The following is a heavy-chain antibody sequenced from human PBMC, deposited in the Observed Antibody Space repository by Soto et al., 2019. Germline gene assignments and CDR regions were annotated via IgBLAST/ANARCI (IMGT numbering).Heavy chain of an antibody. D-gene: IGHD2-21*01. CDR2: INHSGST. J-gene: IGHJ4*02. Sequence: SETLSLTCAFYGGSLSCYYWSWVRQPPGKGLEWIGEINHSGSTNYNPSLKSRVTISVDTSKNQFSRKLSSVPAADTAVYYCPRLSHRDCSHWGQGTLVTVSS. V-gene: IGHV4-34*01. CDR1: GGSLSCYY. CDR3: PRLSHRDCSH.